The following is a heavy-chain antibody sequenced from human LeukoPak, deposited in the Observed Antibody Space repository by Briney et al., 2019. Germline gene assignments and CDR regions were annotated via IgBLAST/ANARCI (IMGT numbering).Heavy chain of an antibody. CDR3: ARDLLVATTRDYYYYMDV. D-gene: IGHD5-12*01. V-gene: IGHV4-30-4*08. CDR2: IYYSGST. Sequence: PSKTLSLTCTVSGGSISSGDYYWSWIRQPPGKGLEWIGYIYYSGSTYYNPSLKSRVTISVDTSKNQFSLKLSSVTAADTAVYYCARDLLVATTRDYYYYMDVWGKGTTVTVSS. J-gene: IGHJ6*03. CDR1: GGSISSGDYY.